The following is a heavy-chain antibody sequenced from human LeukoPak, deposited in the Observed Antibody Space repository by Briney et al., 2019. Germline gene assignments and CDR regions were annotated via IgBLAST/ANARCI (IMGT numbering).Heavy chain of an antibody. J-gene: IGHJ5*02. Sequence: KPSETLSLTCTVSDGSISDYSWSWIRQPPGKGLEWIGYIYYSGSTNYNPSLKSRVTISLDTSKNQFSLKLSSVTAADTAVYYCARDAIVGATNWFDPWGQGTLVTVSS. V-gene: IGHV4-59*01. CDR2: IYYSGST. D-gene: IGHD1-26*01. CDR1: DGSISDYS. CDR3: ARDAIVGATNWFDP.